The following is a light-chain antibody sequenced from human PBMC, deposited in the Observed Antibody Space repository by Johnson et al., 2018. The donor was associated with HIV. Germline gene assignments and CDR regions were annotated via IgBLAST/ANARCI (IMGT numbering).Light chain of an antibody. V-gene: IGLV1-51*02. CDR1: SSTIGNND. CDR3: GTWDTSLSVGGV. Sequence: QSVLTQPPSVSAAPGQKVTISCSGSSSTIGNNDVSWYQLLPGTAPKLLIYKNDQRPSGIPDRFSGSKSGTSATLGITGLQTWDEADYYCGTWDTSLSVGGVIGTGTKVTVL. J-gene: IGLJ1*01. CDR2: KND.